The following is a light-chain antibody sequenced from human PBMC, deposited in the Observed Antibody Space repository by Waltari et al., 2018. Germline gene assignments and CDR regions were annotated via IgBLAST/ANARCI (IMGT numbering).Light chain of an antibody. CDR1: QGISNA. CDR2: AAS. V-gene: IGKV1-17*01. J-gene: IGKJ4*01. Sequence: DIQMTQSPSSLSASVGDKVTIPCRASQGISNALAWYQQKPGKAPKLLIYAASSLHSGGPSRFSGSGSGTDFTLTISGLQPEEFAVYYGQQRNTYPLTFGGGTKVEIK. CDR3: QQRNTYPLT.